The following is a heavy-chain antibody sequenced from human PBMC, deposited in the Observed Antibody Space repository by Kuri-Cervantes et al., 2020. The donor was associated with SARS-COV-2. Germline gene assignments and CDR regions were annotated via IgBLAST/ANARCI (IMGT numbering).Heavy chain of an antibody. V-gene: IGHV3-21*01. Sequence: GESLKISCAASGFTFSSYAMNWVRQAPGKGLEWVSSISSSSSYIYYADSVKGRFTISRDNAKNSLYLQMNSLRAEDTAVYYCARGVGYSSGLGAFDIWGQGTMVTVSS. CDR3: ARGVGYSSGLGAFDI. CDR1: GFTFSSYA. J-gene: IGHJ3*02. D-gene: IGHD6-19*01. CDR2: ISSSSSYI.